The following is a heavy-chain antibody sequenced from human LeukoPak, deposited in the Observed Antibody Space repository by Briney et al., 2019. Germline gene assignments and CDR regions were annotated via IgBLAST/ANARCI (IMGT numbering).Heavy chain of an antibody. CDR3: ASSIAAAADYYYYGMDV. Sequence: ASVKVSCKASGYTFTSYGISWVRQAPGQGLEWMGWISAYNGNTNCAQKLQGRVTMTTDTSTSTAYMELRSLRSDDTAVYYCASSIAAAADYYYYGMDVWGKGTTVTVSS. CDR2: ISAYNGNT. V-gene: IGHV1-18*04. CDR1: GYTFTSYG. J-gene: IGHJ6*04. D-gene: IGHD6-13*01.